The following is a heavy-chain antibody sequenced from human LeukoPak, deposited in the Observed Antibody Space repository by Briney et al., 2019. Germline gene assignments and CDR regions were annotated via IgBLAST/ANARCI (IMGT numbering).Heavy chain of an antibody. CDR1: GFTFSSYA. Sequence: GGSLRLSCAASGFTFSSYAMHWVRQAPGKGLEWVAVISYDGSNKYYADSVKGRFTISRDNSKNTLYLQMNSLRAEDTAVYYCARALYCSSTSCYPENLIDYRGQGTLVTVSS. D-gene: IGHD2-2*01. V-gene: IGHV3-30-3*01. CDR3: ARALYCSSTSCYPENLIDY. J-gene: IGHJ4*02. CDR2: ISYDGSNK.